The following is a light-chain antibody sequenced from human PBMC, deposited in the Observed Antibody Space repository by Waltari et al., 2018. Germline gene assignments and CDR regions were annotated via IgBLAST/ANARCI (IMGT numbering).Light chain of an antibody. V-gene: IGKV3-20*01. CDR1: QSVGSSS. CDR2: RAS. CDR3: QQHGTLPAT. Sequence: DIVLTQSQGTASLSPGERVTLSCRASQSVGSSSLAWYQQKPGQAPRLVIYRASRRATGIPDRFSGSGSVTDFSLTISRLEPEDFAVYYCQQHGTLPATFGQGTKVEIK. J-gene: IGKJ1*01.